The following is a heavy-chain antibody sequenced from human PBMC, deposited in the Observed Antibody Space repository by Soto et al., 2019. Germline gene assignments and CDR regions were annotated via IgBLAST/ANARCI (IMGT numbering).Heavy chain of an antibody. Sequence: PGGSLRLSCAASGFTFSSYAMSWVRQAPGKGLEWVSAISGSGGSTYYADSVKGRFTISRDNSKNTLYLQMNSLRAEDTAVYYCAKESPPMVRGALAFDYWGQGTLVTVSS. CDR3: AKESPPMVRGALAFDY. D-gene: IGHD3-10*01. CDR2: ISGSGGST. V-gene: IGHV3-23*01. CDR1: GFTFSSYA. J-gene: IGHJ4*02.